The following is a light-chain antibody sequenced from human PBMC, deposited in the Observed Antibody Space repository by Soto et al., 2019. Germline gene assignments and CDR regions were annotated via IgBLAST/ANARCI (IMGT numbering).Light chain of an antibody. CDR2: SNN. Sequence: QSVLTQPPSVSGTPGQRVTISCSGSNSNIGSNAVSWYQQLPGTAPKSLIYSNNQRPSGVPDRISGSKSGTSASLAISGLQSEDLAEYYCAAWDDSLRGRVFGGGTKLTVL. J-gene: IGLJ2*01. CDR3: AAWDDSLRGRV. V-gene: IGLV1-44*01. CDR1: NSNIGSNA.